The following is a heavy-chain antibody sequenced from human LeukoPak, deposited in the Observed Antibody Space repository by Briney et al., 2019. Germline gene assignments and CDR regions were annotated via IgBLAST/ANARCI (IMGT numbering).Heavy chain of an antibody. CDR3: ARVGYSSSSADI. J-gene: IGHJ3*02. CDR1: GFTFSSYA. Sequence: GGSLRLSCAASGFTFSSYAMHWVRQAPGKGLEWVAVISYDGSNKYYADSVKGRFTISRDNSKNTLYLQMNSLRAEDTAVYYCARVGYSSSSADIWGQGTKVTVSS. D-gene: IGHD6-13*01. CDR2: ISYDGSNK. V-gene: IGHV3-30-3*01.